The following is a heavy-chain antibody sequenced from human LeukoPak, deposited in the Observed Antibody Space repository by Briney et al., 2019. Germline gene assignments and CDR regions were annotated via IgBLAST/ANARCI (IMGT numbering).Heavy chain of an antibody. V-gene: IGHV3-48*02. CDR2: ISSSSSAI. Sequence: PGGSLRLSCATSGFTFSSYSMHWVRQAPGKGLEWVSYISSSSSAIKYADSVKGRFTISRDNAKNSLYLQMNSLRDKETAVYYCARDLYYGFDYWGQGTLVSVSS. CDR1: GFTFSSYS. D-gene: IGHD1-26*01. J-gene: IGHJ4*02. CDR3: ARDLYYGFDY.